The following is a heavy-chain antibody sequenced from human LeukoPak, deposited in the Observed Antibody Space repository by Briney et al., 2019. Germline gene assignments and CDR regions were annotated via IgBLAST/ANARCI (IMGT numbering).Heavy chain of an antibody. Sequence: SETLSLTCTVSGGSISSSSYYWGWIRQPPGKGLEWIGSIYYSGSTYYNPSLKSRVTISVDTSKNQFSLKLSSVTAADTAVYYCERHARSLGATPIPFDYWGQGTLVTVSS. D-gene: IGHD1-26*01. CDR1: GGSISSSSYY. CDR3: ERHARSLGATPIPFDY. J-gene: IGHJ4*02. CDR2: IYYSGST. V-gene: IGHV4-39*01.